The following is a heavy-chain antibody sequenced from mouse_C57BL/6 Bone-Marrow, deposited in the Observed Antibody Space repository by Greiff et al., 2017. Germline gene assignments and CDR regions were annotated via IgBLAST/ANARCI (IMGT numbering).Heavy chain of an antibody. CDR2: IHPNSGST. CDR1: GYTFTSYW. D-gene: IGHD1-1*01. CDR3: ARHYYGGYYFDY. Sequence: QVQLQQPGAELVKPGASVKLSCKASGYTFTSYWMHWVKQRPGQGLEWIGMIHPNSGSTNYNEKFKSKATLTVDKSSSTAYMQLSSLTSEDSAVYYCARHYYGGYYFDYWGQGTTLTVSS. V-gene: IGHV1-64*01. J-gene: IGHJ2*01.